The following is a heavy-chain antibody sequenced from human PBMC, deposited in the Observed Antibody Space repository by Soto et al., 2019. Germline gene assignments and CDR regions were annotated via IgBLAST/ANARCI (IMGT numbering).Heavy chain of an antibody. D-gene: IGHD6-19*01. CDR1: NGTISNYF. CDR3: ARYSSGWPGNGMDV. CDR2: VYYTGST. Sequence: SETLSLTCTVSNGTISNYFWSWIRQSPGKGLEWIGYVYYTGSTSYNPSLKGRVTMSVDTSKMQFSLKLSSVTAADTAVYYCARYSSGWPGNGMDVWGQGTTVTVSS. V-gene: IGHV4-59*01. J-gene: IGHJ6*02.